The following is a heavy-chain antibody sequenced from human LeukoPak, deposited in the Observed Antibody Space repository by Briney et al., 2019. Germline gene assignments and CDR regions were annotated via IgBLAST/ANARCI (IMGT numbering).Heavy chain of an antibody. Sequence: GGSLRLSCVASRFIFSNYEMNWVRQAPGKGLEWVSVISGSGGSTYYADSVKGRFTISKDNSKNTLYLQMNSLRVEDTAVYYCAKDRAVAAATYQIDPWGQGTLVTVSS. V-gene: IGHV3-23*01. D-gene: IGHD2-2*01. J-gene: IGHJ5*02. CDR2: ISGSGGST. CDR1: RFIFSNYE. CDR3: AKDRAVAAATYQIDP.